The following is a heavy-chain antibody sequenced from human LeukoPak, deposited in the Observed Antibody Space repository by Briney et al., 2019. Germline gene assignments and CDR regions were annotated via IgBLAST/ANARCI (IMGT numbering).Heavy chain of an antibody. CDR2: IYPGDSRV. J-gene: IGHJ5*02. Sequence: GESLQISCKGVGSSFTNYWIGWVRQMPGKGMEWMGVIYPGDSRVRYNPSFQGQVTISVDKSVSTAYLQWISLKASDTAMYYCACRDLSSTWSYPWGQGTLVTVSS. CDR1: GSSFTNYW. V-gene: IGHV5-51*01. D-gene: IGHD6-13*01. CDR3: ACRDLSSTWSYP.